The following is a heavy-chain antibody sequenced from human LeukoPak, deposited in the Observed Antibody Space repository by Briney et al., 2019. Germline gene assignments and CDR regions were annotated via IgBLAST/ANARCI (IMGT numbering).Heavy chain of an antibody. CDR3: ARDGLMAVAGLNAFDI. V-gene: IGHV3-66*01. D-gene: IGHD6-19*01. CDR2: IYSRGDT. CDR1: GFTFDDYG. J-gene: IGHJ3*02. Sequence: GGSLRLSCAASGFTFDDYGMSWVRQAPGKGLEWVSLIYSRGDTKYADSMKGRFTISRDNSKNTPYLQMSSLRTEDTAVYYCARDGLMAVAGLNAFDIWGQGTMVTVSS.